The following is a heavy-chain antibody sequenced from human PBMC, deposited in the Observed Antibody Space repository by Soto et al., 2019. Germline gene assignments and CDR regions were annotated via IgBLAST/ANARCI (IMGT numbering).Heavy chain of an antibody. D-gene: IGHD6-25*01. CDR1: GYSISSGHS. CDR3: ATLPRLDGMDV. V-gene: IGHV4-38-2*01. CDR2: IFHTGST. Sequence: ETLSLTCAVSGYSISSGHSWGWIRQPPGKGLEWIGSIFHTGSTYYNPSLKSRVTLSVDTSKNQFSLKLSSVIAADTAVYFCATLPRLDGMDVWGQGTTVTVSS. J-gene: IGHJ6*02.